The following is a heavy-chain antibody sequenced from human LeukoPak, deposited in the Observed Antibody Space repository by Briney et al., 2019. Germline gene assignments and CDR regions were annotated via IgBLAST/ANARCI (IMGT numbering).Heavy chain of an antibody. CDR2: IYPGDSDT. Sequence: GEPLKISCKGSGYSFTSYWIGWMRQMPGKGLEWMGIIYPGDSDTRYSPSFQGQVTISADKSISTAYLQWSSLKASDTAMYYCAGGPYYDFWSGYYDYWGQGTLVTVSS. V-gene: IGHV5-51*01. J-gene: IGHJ4*02. CDR1: GYSFTSYW. CDR3: AGGPYYDFWSGYYDY. D-gene: IGHD3-3*01.